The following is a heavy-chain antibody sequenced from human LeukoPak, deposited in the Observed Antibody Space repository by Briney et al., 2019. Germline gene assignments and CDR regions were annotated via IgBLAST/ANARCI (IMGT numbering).Heavy chain of an antibody. CDR2: IIPIFGTA. CDR1: GGTFSSYA. V-gene: IGHV1-69*05. D-gene: IGHD3-22*01. J-gene: IGHJ2*01. Sequence: GASVKVSCKASGGTFSSYAFSWVRQAPGQGLEWMGGIIPIFGTANYAQKFQGRVTITTDESTSTAYMELSSLRSEDTAVYYCARDHYYDSSGYYYGGWYFDLWGRGTLVTVSS. CDR3: ARDHYYDSSGYYYGGWYFDL.